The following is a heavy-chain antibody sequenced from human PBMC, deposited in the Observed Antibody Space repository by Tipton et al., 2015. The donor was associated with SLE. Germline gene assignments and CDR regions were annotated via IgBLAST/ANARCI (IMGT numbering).Heavy chain of an antibody. D-gene: IGHD6-13*01. V-gene: IGHV4-59*12. CDR2: IYHSGST. CDR1: GGSISSYY. Sequence: TLSLTCTVSGGSISSYYWSWIRQPPGKGLEWIGYIYHSGSTDYNPSLKSRVTISVDTSKNQFSLKLSSVTAADTAVYYCARAQRLVRWFDPWGQGTLVTVSS. CDR3: ARAQRLVRWFDP. J-gene: IGHJ5*02.